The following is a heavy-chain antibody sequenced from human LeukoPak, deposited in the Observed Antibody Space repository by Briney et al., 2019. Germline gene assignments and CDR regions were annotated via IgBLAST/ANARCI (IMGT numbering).Heavy chain of an antibody. CDR2: IYYSGST. D-gene: IGHD3-22*01. Sequence: SETLSLTCTVSGGSISSSSYYWGWIRQPPGKGLEWIGSIYYSGSTYYNPSLKSRVTISVDTSKNQFSLKLSSVTAADTAVYYCARDRGYYDSSALFDPWGQGTLVTVSS. CDR3: ARDRGYYDSSALFDP. J-gene: IGHJ5*02. V-gene: IGHV4-39*07. CDR1: GGSISSSSYY.